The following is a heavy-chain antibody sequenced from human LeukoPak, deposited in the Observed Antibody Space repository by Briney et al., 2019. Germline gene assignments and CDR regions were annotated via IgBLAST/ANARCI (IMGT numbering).Heavy chain of an antibody. J-gene: IGHJ4*02. CDR1: GGTFSSYA. CDR3: ARSSQVVVAAPFDY. D-gene: IGHD2-15*01. CDR2: IIPIFGTA. Sequence: PVKVSCKASGGTFSSYAISWVRQAPGQGLEWMGGIIPIFGTANYAQKFQGRVTITADESTSTAYMELSSLRSEDTAVYYCARSSQVVVAAPFDYWGQGTLVTVSS. V-gene: IGHV1-69*13.